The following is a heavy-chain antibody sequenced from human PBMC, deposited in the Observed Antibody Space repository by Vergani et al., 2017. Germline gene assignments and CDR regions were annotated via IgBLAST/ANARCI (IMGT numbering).Heavy chain of an antibody. CDR2: IRSKAYGGTT. J-gene: IGHJ3*02. D-gene: IGHD2-21*02. V-gene: IGHV3-49*05. Sequence: EVQLVESGGGLVKPGRSLRLSCTASGFTFGDYAMSWFRQAPGKGLEWVGFIRSKAYGGTTEYAASVKGRFTISRDDSKSIAYLQMNSLRAEDTAVYYCARGDLMSDAFDIWGQGTMVTVSS. CDR3: ARGDLMSDAFDI. CDR1: GFTFGDYA.